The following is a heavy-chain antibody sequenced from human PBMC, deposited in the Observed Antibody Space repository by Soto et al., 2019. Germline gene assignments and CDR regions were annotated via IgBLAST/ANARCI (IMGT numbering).Heavy chain of an antibody. CDR2: IRFDGSNI. Sequence: QPGGSLRLSCAVPGIIFTGYGMHWVRQAPGKGLEWVAIIRFDGSNIYYADSVKGRFTISRDNSKNTLYLQMNSLRAEDTAVYYCAKEIDGSGSWYYFDYWGQGTLVTVSS. J-gene: IGHJ4*02. D-gene: IGHD3-10*01. V-gene: IGHV3-30*02. CDR3: AKEIDGSGSWYYFDY. CDR1: GIIFTGYG.